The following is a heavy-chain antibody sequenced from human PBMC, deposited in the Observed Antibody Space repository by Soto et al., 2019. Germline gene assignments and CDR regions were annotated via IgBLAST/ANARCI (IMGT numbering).Heavy chain of an antibody. Sequence: ASVKVSCKASGYTFTSYYMHWVRQAPGQGLEWMGIINPSGGSTSYAQKFQGRVTMTRDTSTSTAYMELSSLRSEDTAVYYCARVDSSGYYYVRELYYFDYWGQGTLVTVSS. J-gene: IGHJ4*02. CDR2: INPSGGST. D-gene: IGHD3-22*01. CDR1: GYTFTSYY. CDR3: ARVDSSGYYYVRELYYFDY. V-gene: IGHV1-46*01.